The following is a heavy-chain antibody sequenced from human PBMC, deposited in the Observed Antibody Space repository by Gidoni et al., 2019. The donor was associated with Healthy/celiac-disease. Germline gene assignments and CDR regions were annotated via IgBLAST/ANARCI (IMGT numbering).Heavy chain of an antibody. CDR2: ISSTSSYT. CDR1: GFIFSDYY. J-gene: IGHJ6*03. D-gene: IGHD3-10*01. CDR3: VLGAMVRGGDYMDV. V-gene: IGHV3-11*05. Sequence: QVQLVESGGGLVKHGGSLRLSCAASGFIFSDYYMSWIRQAPGKGLEWVSYISSTSSYTNYADSVKGRFTISRDNAQNSLYLQMNSLRAEDTAVYYCVLGAMVRGGDYMDVWGKGTTVTVSS.